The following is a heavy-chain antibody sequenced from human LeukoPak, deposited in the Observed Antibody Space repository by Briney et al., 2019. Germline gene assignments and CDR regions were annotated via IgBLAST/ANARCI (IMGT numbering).Heavy chain of an antibody. CDR1: GYTFTGYY. D-gene: IGHD2-2*01. CDR3: ARVHCSSTSCYLDAFDI. CDR2: INPNSGGT. V-gene: IGHV1-2*02. Sequence: GASVKVSCKASGYTFTGYYMHWVRQAPGQGLEWMGWINPNSGGTNYAQKFQGRVTMTRDTSISTAYMELSSLRSEDTAVYYCARVHCSSTSCYLDAFDIWGQGTMVTVSS. J-gene: IGHJ3*02.